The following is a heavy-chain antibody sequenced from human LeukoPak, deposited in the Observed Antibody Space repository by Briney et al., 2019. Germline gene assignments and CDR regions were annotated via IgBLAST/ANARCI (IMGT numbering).Heavy chain of an antibody. Sequence: ASVKVSCKASGYTFTDYYMHWVRQAPGQGLEWMGWINPNSGGTNYAQKFQGRVTMTRDTSISTAYMELSRLRSEDTAVYYCAAAHYYDSSGYYEDHGMDVWGQGTTVTVSS. CDR2: INPNSGGT. D-gene: IGHD3-22*01. CDR3: AAAHYYDSSGYYEDHGMDV. CDR1: GYTFTDYY. V-gene: IGHV1-2*02. J-gene: IGHJ6*02.